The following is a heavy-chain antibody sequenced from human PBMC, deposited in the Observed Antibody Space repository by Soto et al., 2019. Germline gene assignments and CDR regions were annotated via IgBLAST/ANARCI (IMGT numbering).Heavy chain of an antibody. CDR3: TTDPLWLTGYYKVVSFDY. CDR1: GFTFSNAW. J-gene: IGHJ4*02. Sequence: GGSLRLSCAASGFTFSNAWMNWVRQAPGKGLEWVGRIKSKTDGGTTDYAAPVKGRFTISRDDSKNTLYLQMNSLKTEDTAVYYCTTDPLWLTGYYKVVSFDYWGQGTLVTVSS. D-gene: IGHD3-9*01. V-gene: IGHV3-15*07. CDR2: IKSKTDGGTT.